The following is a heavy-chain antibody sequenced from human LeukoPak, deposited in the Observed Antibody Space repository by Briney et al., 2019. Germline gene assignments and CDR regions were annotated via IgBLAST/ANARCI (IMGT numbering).Heavy chain of an antibody. CDR3: ARGYCSGGSCYGGDY. CDR2: ISSSGSTI. D-gene: IGHD2-15*01. V-gene: IGHV3-48*03. Sequence: GGSLRLSCAASGFTFSNYEMNWVRQAPGKGLEWVSYISSSGSTIYYAERRFTISRDNAKNSLYLLKNNRKDYNTAIYYRARGYCSGGSCYGGDYWGQGTLVTVSS. CDR1: GFTFSNYE. J-gene: IGHJ4*02.